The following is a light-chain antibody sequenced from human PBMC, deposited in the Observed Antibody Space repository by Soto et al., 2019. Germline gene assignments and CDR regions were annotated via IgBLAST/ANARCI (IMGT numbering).Light chain of an antibody. CDR2: DAS. CDR1: QSVSSSY. Sequence: EIVLTQSPATLSLSPGERATLSCGASQSVSSSYLAWYQQKPGLAPRLLIYDASSRATGIPDRFSGSWSGTDFTLTISRLEPEDFAMYYCQQYGSPLLFGQGTKLEIK. J-gene: IGKJ2*01. CDR3: QQYGSPLL. V-gene: IGKV3D-20*01.